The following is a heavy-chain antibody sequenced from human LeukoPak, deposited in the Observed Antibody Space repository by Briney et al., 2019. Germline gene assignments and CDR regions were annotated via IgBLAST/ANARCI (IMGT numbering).Heavy chain of an antibody. D-gene: IGHD6-13*01. Sequence: GASVKVSCKASGGTFNTYAINWVRQAPGQGLEWVGAIIPIFGSADYTQKLQGRVTITADESTSTAYMELTSLRSGDTAVYYCVVRPPGYSIRWPLFDYWGQGTLVTVSS. CDR2: IIPIFGSA. V-gene: IGHV1-69*13. CDR1: GGTFNTYA. J-gene: IGHJ4*02. CDR3: VVRPPGYSIRWPLFDY.